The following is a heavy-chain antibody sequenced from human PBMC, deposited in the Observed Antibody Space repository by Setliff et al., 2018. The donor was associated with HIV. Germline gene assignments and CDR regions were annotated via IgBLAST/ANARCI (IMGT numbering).Heavy chain of an antibody. CDR1: NGSISTIRYY. CDR2: VYISGST. CDR3: ARQVSGVASPNWFDP. J-gene: IGHJ5*02. V-gene: IGHV4-61*02. D-gene: IGHD3-10*01. Sequence: PSETLSLTCAVSNGSISTIRYYWSWLRQPAGKGLEWIGRVYISGSTDYNPSLKSRGTISVDTSKNVFFLKMSSVTAADTAVYYCARQVSGVASPNWFDPWGQGTLVTVSS.